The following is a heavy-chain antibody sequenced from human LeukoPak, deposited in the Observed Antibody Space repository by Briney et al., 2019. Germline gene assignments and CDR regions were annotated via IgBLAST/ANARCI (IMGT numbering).Heavy chain of an antibody. D-gene: IGHD5-24*01. CDR3: ARDYPRRDGYNSVSAFDI. V-gene: IGHV1-18*01. CDR1: GGTFSSYA. CDR2: ISAYNGNT. J-gene: IGHJ3*02. Sequence: GASVKVSCKASGGTFSSYAISWVRQAPGQGLEWMGWISAYNGNTNYAQKLQGRVIMTTDTSTSTAYMELRSLRSDDTAVYYCARDYPRRDGYNSVSAFDIWGRGTMVTVSS.